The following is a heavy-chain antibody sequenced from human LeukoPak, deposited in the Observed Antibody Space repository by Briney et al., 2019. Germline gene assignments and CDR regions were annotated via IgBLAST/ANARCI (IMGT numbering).Heavy chain of an antibody. CDR2: ISYDGSNK. J-gene: IGHJ1*01. CDR1: GFTFSSYA. CDR3: AREDYYDSSGYYGQYFQH. V-gene: IGHV3-30*04. D-gene: IGHD3-22*01. Sequence: PGGSLRLSCAASGFTFSSYAMHWVRQAPAKGLEWVAVISYDGSNKYYADSVKGRFTISRDNSKNTLYLQMNSLRAEDTAVYYCAREDYYDSSGYYGQYFQHWGQGTLVTVSS.